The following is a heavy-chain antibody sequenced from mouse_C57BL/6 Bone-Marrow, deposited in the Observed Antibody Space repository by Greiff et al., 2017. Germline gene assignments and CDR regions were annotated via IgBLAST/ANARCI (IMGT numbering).Heavy chain of an antibody. CDR2: IHPNSGST. CDR3: ARRDYEYDDAMDY. Sequence: QVQLQQPGAELVKPGASVKLSCKASGYTFTSYWMHWVKQRPGQGLEWIGMIHPNSGSTNYNEKFKSKATLTVAKSSSTAYMQLRSLTSADAAVYDCARRDYEYDDAMDYWGQGTTVTVSS. D-gene: IGHD2-4*01. V-gene: IGHV1-64*01. CDR1: GYTFTSYW. J-gene: IGHJ4*01.